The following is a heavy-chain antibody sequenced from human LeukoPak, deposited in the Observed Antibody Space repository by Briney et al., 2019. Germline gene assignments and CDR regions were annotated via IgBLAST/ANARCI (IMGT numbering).Heavy chain of an antibody. CDR1: GYTFSAFH. Sequence: GASVKVSCKASGYTFSAFHIHWVRLAPGQGPEWMVWVNPNSGDTNYAQRFRGRVTVTRDTSINTAYMELSSLRSDDTAVYYCARSNYYGSQSEYWGQGTLVAVSS. D-gene: IGHD3-10*01. J-gene: IGHJ4*02. CDR3: ARSNYYGSQSEY. CDR2: VNPNSGDT. V-gene: IGHV1-2*02.